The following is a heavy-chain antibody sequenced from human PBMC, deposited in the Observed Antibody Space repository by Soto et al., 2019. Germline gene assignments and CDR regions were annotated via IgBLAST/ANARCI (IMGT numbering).Heavy chain of an antibody. CDR3: ARDPAATVHRHYFDY. D-gene: IGHD4-4*01. Sequence: TLSLTCSVSCVSGISRVHYWNWIRQFPGKGLEWIGYIYHSGGGYYNPSLKSRASMSVDTSKNEFSLRLASVTAADTAVYFCARDPAATVHRHYFDYWGQG. J-gene: IGHJ4*02. CDR2: IYHSGGG. V-gene: IGHV4-30-4*01. CDR1: CVSGISRVHY.